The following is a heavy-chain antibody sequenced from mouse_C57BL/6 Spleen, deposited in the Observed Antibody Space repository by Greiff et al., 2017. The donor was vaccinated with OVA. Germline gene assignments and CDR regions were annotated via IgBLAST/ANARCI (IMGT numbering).Heavy chain of an antibody. J-gene: IGHJ2*01. CDR2: IHPNSGST. CDR3: AYYSNLLNFDY. V-gene: IGHV1-64*01. CDR1: GYTFTSYW. D-gene: IGHD2-5*01. Sequence: QVQLQQPGAELVKPEASVKLSCKASGYTFTSYWMHWVKQRPGQGLEWIGMIHPNSGSTNYNEKFKSKATLTVDKSSSTAYMQLSSLTSEDSAVYYCAYYSNLLNFDYWGQGTTLTVSS.